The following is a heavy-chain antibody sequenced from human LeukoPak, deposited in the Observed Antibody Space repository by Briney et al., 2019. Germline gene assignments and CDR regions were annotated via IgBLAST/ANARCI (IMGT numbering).Heavy chain of an antibody. CDR1: GGSISSSSYY. CDR3: ARGGSWQWLVGGNDAFDI. D-gene: IGHD6-19*01. CDR2: IYYSGST. V-gene: IGHV4-39*07. Sequence: SETLSLTCTVSGGSISSSSYYWGWIRQPPGKGLEWIGSIYYSGSTYYNPSLKSRVTISVDTSKNQFSLKLSSVTAADTAVYYCARGGSWQWLVGGNDAFDIWGQGTMVTVSS. J-gene: IGHJ3*02.